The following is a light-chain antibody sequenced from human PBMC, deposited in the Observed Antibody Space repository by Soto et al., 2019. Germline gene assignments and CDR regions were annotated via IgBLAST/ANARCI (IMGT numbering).Light chain of an antibody. CDR1: SSDVGGYNY. V-gene: IGLV2-14*03. Sequence: QSALTQPASVSGSPGQSITISCTGTSSDVGGYNYVCWYQQHPGKAPKLMIYDVHNRPSGVSNRFSGSKSGNTASLTISGLQAEDEAEYYCSSYTSSSTPHVIFGGGTKLTVL. CDR3: SSYTSSSTPHVI. CDR2: DVH. J-gene: IGLJ2*01.